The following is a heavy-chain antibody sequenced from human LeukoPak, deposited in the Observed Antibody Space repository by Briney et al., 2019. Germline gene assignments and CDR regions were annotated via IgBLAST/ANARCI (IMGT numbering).Heavy chain of an antibody. CDR1: GGSISSGGYY. CDR2: IYYSGST. D-gene: IGHD3-10*01. J-gene: IGHJ4*02. V-gene: IGHV4-39*01. Sequence: SETLSLTCTVSGGSISSGGYYWSWIRQPPGKGLEWIGRIYYSGSTYYNPSLKSRVTISVDTSKNHFSLKLSSVTAADTAVYYCARLTYGSGSYYNPPPYFFDCWGQGTLVTVSS. CDR3: ARLTYGSGSYYNPPPYFFDC.